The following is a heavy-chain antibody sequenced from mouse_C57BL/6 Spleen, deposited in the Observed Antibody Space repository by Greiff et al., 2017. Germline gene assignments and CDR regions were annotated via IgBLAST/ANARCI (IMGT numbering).Heavy chain of an antibody. CDR1: GFSLTSYG. CDR3: AKPYYYGSSDDWYFDV. CDR2: IWSGGST. Sequence: VQLQQSGPGLVQPSQSLSITCTVSGFSLTSYGVHWVRQPPGKGLEWLGVIWSGGSTDYNAAFISRLSISKDNSKSQVFFKMNSLQADDTAIYYCAKPYYYGSSDDWYFDVWGTGTTVTVSS. D-gene: IGHD1-1*01. J-gene: IGHJ1*03. V-gene: IGHV2-4*01.